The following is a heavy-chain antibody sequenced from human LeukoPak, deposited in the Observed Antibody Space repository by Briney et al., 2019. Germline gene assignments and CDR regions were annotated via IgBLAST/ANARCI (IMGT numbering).Heavy chain of an antibody. CDR1: GFTFSNAW. Sequence: GGSLRLSCAASGFTFSNAWMSWVRQAPGKGLEWVGRIKSKTDGGTTDYAAPVKGRFTISRDDSKNTLYLQMNSLKTEDTAVYYCTTDRVGEKRSNFDYWGQGTLVTVSS. D-gene: IGHD1-26*01. CDR2: IKSKTDGGTT. V-gene: IGHV3-15*01. J-gene: IGHJ4*02. CDR3: TTDRVGEKRSNFDY.